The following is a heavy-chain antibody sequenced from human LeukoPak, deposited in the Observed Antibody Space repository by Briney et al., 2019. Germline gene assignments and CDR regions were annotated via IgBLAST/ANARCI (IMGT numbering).Heavy chain of an antibody. Sequence: GASVKVSCKAFEYTFTTYDIIWVRQAAGQGLEWMGWLNPQSGNTGFTTKFQGRVTLTMHNSISTAYMELRSLRFDNTAVYYYARGPWFRSLPGYCADGVCNPGYWGQGTLVTVSS. V-gene: IGHV1-8*01. CDR2: LNPQSGNT. CDR1: EYTFTTYD. D-gene: IGHD2-8*01. J-gene: IGHJ4*02. CDR3: ARGPWFRSLPGYCADGVCNPGY.